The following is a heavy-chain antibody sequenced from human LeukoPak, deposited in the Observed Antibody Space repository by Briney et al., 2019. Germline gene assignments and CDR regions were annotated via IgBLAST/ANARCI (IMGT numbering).Heavy chain of an antibody. J-gene: IGHJ1*01. Sequence: GGSLRLSCAASGFTFSSYAMHWVRQAPGKGLEWVAVISYDGSNKYYADSVKGRFTISRDNSKNTLYLQMNSLRAEDTAVYYCARGAAAGPARLQHWGQGTLVTVSS. D-gene: IGHD6-13*01. CDR3: ARGAAAGPARLQH. CDR2: ISYDGSNK. V-gene: IGHV3-30*01. CDR1: GFTFSSYA.